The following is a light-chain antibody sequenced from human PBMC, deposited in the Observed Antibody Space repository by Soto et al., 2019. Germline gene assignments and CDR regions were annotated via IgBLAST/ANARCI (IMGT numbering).Light chain of an antibody. J-gene: IGLJ2*01. CDR3: FSYAGNRIWL. CDR2: EVT. CDR1: RSDVGSYNS. Sequence: QSALTQPASVSGSPGQSITISCTGTRSDVGSYNSIAWYQQHPGKAPRVVIFEVTKRPSGISDRFSGSKSGYTASLTISGLQAEDEADYFCFSYAGNRIWLFGGGTKLTVL. V-gene: IGLV2-23*02.